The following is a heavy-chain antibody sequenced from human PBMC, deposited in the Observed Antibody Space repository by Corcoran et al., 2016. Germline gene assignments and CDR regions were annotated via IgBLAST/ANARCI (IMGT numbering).Heavy chain of an antibody. J-gene: IGHJ4*02. CDR3: ASLNYGPGRADLDF. CDR1: GGSFSNHY. D-gene: IGHD4-17*01. Sequence: QVQLQQWGAGLLKPSETLSLTCAVYGGSFSNHYCGWIRQPPGKGLEWIGQINHSGSTSFNPSLKSRITMSVDSSKNQFSLKLSSVTTADTAVYYCASLNYGPGRADLDFWGQGTPVTVSS. V-gene: IGHV4-34*02. CDR2: INHSGST.